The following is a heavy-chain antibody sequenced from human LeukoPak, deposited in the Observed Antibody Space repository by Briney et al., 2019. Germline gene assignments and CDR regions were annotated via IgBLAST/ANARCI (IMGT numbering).Heavy chain of an antibody. J-gene: IGHJ3*02. CDR2: IYYSGST. V-gene: IGHV4-39*07. CDR3: ARQSSAAAEGPAFDI. Sequence: ASETLSLTCIVSGGSISSSSNYWGWIRQPPGKGLEWIGSIYYSGSTYYNPSLKSRVTISVDTSKNQFSLKLSSVTAADTAVYYCARQSSAAAEGPAFDIWGQGTMVTVSS. CDR1: GGSISSSSNY. D-gene: IGHD6-13*01.